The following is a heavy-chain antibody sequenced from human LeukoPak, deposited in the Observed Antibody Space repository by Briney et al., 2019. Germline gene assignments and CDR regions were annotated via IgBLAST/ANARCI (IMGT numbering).Heavy chain of an antibody. Sequence: ASVKVSCKTSGYPFGTYGVAWVRQAPGQGLEWMGWISTYNGDAQYSQKFQGRVALTRDTSTNTVHMELWSLRSDDTAVYYCARDTNNEIDYWGQGTLVIVSS. J-gene: IGHJ4*02. CDR2: ISTYNGDA. V-gene: IGHV1-18*01. D-gene: IGHD2-8*01. CDR3: ARDTNNEIDY. CDR1: GYPFGTYG.